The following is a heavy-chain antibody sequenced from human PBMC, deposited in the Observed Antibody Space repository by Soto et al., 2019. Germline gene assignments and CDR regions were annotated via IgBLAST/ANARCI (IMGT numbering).Heavy chain of an antibody. CDR3: ASSTLCGGDCYRTGDYYYGMDV. CDR2: IDPSDSYT. J-gene: IGHJ6*02. Sequence: GESLKISCKGSGYSFTSYWISWVRQMPGKGLEWMGRIDPSDSYTNYSPSFQGHVTISADKSISTAYLQWSSLKASDTAVYYCASSTLCGGDCYRTGDYYYGMDVWGQGTTVTVSS. V-gene: IGHV5-10-1*01. CDR1: GYSFTSYW. D-gene: IGHD2-21*02.